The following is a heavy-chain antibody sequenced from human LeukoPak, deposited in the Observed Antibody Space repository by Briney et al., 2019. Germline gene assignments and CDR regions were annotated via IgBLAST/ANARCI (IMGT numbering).Heavy chain of an antibody. V-gene: IGHV3-21*01. J-gene: IGHJ4*02. CDR2: ISPSSSYI. Sequence: GGSLRLSCAASGFTLSSFKMTWVRQAPGKGLEWVASISPSSSYISYADSLKGRVTVSRDNTKNSVFLQMSSLRAGDTAVYYCARDLTGGEYFDSWGQGTLVSVSS. CDR3: ARDLTGGEYFDS. CDR1: GFTLSSFK. D-gene: IGHD3-16*01.